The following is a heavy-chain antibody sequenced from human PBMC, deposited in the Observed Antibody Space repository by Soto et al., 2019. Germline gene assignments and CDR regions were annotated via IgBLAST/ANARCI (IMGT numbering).Heavy chain of an antibody. Sequence: GGSLRLSCAASGFTFSSYSMNWARQAPGKGLEWVSSISSSSSYIYYADSVKGRFTISRDNAKNSLYLQMNSLRAEDTAVYYCAKGISRSLNDAFDIWGQGTMVTVSS. CDR2: ISSSSSYI. J-gene: IGHJ3*02. V-gene: IGHV3-21*01. D-gene: IGHD2-2*01. CDR1: GFTFSSYS. CDR3: AKGISRSLNDAFDI.